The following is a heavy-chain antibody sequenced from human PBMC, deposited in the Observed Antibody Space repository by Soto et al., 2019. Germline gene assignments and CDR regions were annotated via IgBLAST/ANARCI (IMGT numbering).Heavy chain of an antibody. Sequence: ESGGGLVKPGGSLRLSCAASGFTFSNAWMSWVRQAPGKGLEWVGRIKSKTDGGTTDYAAPVKGRFTISRDDSKNTLYLQMNSLKTEDTAVYYCTVRGVIGVDYFDYWGQGTLVTVSS. CDR1: GFTFSNAW. CDR3: TVRGVIGVDYFDY. CDR2: IKSKTDGGTT. V-gene: IGHV3-15*01. J-gene: IGHJ4*02. D-gene: IGHD3-10*01.